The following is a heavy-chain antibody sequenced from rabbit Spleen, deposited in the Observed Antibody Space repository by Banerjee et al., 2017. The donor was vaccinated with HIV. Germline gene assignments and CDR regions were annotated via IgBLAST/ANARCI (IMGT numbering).Heavy chain of an antibody. D-gene: IGHD6-1*01. V-gene: IGHV1S47*01. Sequence: QEQLVESGGGLVQPGGSLKLSCKASGFDFSNYGVSWVRQAPGKGLEWIGYIEPIFGNTYYANWVNGRFTISSHNAQNTLYLQLRSLTVADTATYFCARDDGSYDYIDGYFNLWGQGTLVTVS. CDR3: ARDDGSYDYIDGYFNL. J-gene: IGHJ4*01. CDR1: GFDFSNYG. CDR2: IEPIFGNT.